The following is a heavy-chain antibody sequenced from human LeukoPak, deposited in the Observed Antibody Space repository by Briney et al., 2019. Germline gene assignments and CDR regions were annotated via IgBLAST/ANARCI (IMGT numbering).Heavy chain of an antibody. Sequence: PGGSLRLSCAASGFTFSSYEMNWVRQAPGKGLQWVSSISSSSSYIYYADSVKGRFTISRDNAKNSLYLQMNSLRAEDTAVYYCARWVVAATPNTFDIWGQGTMVTVSS. CDR2: ISSSSSYI. V-gene: IGHV3-21*01. CDR3: ARWVVAATPNTFDI. J-gene: IGHJ3*02. D-gene: IGHD2-15*01. CDR1: GFTFSSYE.